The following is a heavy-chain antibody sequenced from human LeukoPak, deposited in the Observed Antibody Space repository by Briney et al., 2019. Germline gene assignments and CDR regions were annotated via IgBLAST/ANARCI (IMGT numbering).Heavy chain of an antibody. J-gene: IGHJ4*02. D-gene: IGHD3-3*01. CDR3: ARDGYDFWGTRGDY. CDR1: GFTFSSYW. Sequence: PGGSLRLSCAASGFTFSSYWMSWVRQGPGKGLEWVANIKQDGSETYYVDSVKGRFTISRDNAKNSLYLQMNSLRAEDTAVYYCARDGYDFWGTRGDYWGQGILVTVSS. CDR2: IKQDGSET. V-gene: IGHV3-7*01.